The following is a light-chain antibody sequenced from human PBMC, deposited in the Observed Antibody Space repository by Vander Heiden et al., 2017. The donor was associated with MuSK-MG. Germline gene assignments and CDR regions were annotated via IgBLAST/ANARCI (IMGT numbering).Light chain of an antibody. Sequence: DIQMTQSPSSLSASVGDRVTITCRASQSISSYLNWYQQKPGKAPKLLIYAASSLQSGVPSRFSGSGSGTDFTLTISRLQPEDFATYYCQQCYSTPNTFGGGTKVEIK. CDR2: AAS. J-gene: IGKJ4*01. CDR1: QSISSY. CDR3: QQCYSTPNT. V-gene: IGKV1-39*01.